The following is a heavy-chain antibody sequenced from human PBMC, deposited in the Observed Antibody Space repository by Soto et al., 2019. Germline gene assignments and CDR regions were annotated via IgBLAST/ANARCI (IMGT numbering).Heavy chain of an antibody. CDR1: GFTFSSYA. V-gene: IGHV3-23*01. CDR3: ANDGWDQYFDY. J-gene: IGHJ4*02. CDR2: IKGSGGST. Sequence: GGSLRLSCAASGFTFSSYAMSWVRQAPGKGLEWVSAIKGSGGSTYYADSVKGRFTISRDNSKNTLYLQMNSLRAEDTAVDYCANDGWDQYFDYWGQGTLVTVSS. D-gene: IGHD6-19*01.